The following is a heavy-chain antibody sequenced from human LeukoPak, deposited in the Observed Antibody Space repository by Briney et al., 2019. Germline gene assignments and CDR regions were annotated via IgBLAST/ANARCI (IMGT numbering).Heavy chain of an antibody. CDR1: GFTFSTYG. V-gene: IGHV3-30*02. CDR2: IRYDGTNK. CDR3: AKDKDPWKSTAISDFDY. Sequence: GGSLRLSCAASGFTFSTYGMHWVRQAPGKGLEWVAFIRYDGTNKYYADSVKGRFTISRDNSKNTLYLQMHSLRGEDTAVYFCAKDKDPWKSTAISDFDYWGQGTLVTVSS. J-gene: IGHJ4*02. D-gene: IGHD1-1*01.